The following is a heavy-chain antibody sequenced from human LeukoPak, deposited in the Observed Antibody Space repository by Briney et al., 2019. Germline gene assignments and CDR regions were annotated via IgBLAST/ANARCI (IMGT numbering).Heavy chain of an antibody. CDR1: GYTFTDHY. CDR2: IRPKSGET. Sequence: GASVKVSCKASGYTFTDHYLHWVRQAPGQGLEWVGWIRPKSGETHYAQKSQGRVTMTRDTSIRTAYLELSGVRSDDTAVYYCARDHNWGPDYWGQGTLITVSS. V-gene: IGHV1-2*02. D-gene: IGHD7-27*01. J-gene: IGHJ4*02. CDR3: ARDHNWGPDY.